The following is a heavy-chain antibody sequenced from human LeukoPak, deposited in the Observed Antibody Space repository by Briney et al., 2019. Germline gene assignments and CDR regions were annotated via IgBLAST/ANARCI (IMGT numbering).Heavy chain of an antibody. CDR2: ISSSGSTI. D-gene: IGHD1-26*01. V-gene: IGHV3-11*01. J-gene: IGHJ6*03. CDR3: ARVRYSGYYMDV. Sequence: GGSLRLSCAASGFTFSDYYMSWIRQAPGKGLEWVSYISSSGSTIYYADSVKGRFTISRDNAKNSLYLQMNSLRAEDTAAYYCARVRYSGYYMDVWGKGTTVTVSS. CDR1: GFTFSDYY.